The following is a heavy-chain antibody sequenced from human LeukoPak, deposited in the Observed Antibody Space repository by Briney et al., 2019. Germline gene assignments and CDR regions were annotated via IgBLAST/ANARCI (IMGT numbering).Heavy chain of an antibody. CDR1: VGSISSYY. CDR2: IYYSGST. Sequence: SETLSLTCTVSVGSISSYYWSWIRQPPGKGLEWIGYIYYSGSTNYNPSLKSRVTISVDTSKNQFSLKLSSVTAADTAVYYCARLSFFRGSYVFDYWGQGTLVTVSS. V-gene: IGHV4-59*01. J-gene: IGHJ4*02. CDR3: ARLSFFRGSYVFDY. D-gene: IGHD1-26*01.